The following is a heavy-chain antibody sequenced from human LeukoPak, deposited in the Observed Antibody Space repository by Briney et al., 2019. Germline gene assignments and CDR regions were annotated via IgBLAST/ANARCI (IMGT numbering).Heavy chain of an antibody. CDR1: GDSISSGGYS. D-gene: IGHD1-26*01. Sequence: SETLSLTCAVSGDSISSGGYSWSWIRQPRGKGLEWIGYIYYSGSTYYNPSLKSRVTISVDTSKNQFPLKLSSVTAADTAVYYCARDSVYSGSSLDYWGQGALVTVSS. CDR2: IYYSGST. V-gene: IGHV4-30-4*07. CDR3: ARDSVYSGSSLDY. J-gene: IGHJ4*02.